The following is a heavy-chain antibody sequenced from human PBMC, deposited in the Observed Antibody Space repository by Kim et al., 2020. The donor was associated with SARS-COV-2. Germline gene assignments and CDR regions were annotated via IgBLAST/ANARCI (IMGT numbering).Heavy chain of an antibody. V-gene: IGHV4-59*09. D-gene: IGHD1-26*01. Sequence: NNNPALKSRVTSSVDTSHNQVSLTLSSVTAADTAVYYCARGRWELPYWGQGTLVTVSS. CDR3: ARGRWELPY. J-gene: IGHJ4*02.